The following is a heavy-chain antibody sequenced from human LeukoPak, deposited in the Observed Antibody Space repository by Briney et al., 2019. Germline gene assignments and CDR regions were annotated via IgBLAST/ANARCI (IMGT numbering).Heavy chain of an antibody. V-gene: IGHV3-23*01. CDR1: GFTFSSYA. CDR2: ISGSGRST. J-gene: IGHJ4*02. D-gene: IGHD3-22*01. CDR3: AKRYYYDSSGYDYHDY. Sequence: GGSLRLSCAASGFTFSSYAMSWVRQAPGKGLEWVSAISGSGRSTYCADSVKGRFTISRDNSKNTLYLQMNSLRAEDTAVYYCAKRYYYDSSGYDYHDYWGQGTLVTVSS.